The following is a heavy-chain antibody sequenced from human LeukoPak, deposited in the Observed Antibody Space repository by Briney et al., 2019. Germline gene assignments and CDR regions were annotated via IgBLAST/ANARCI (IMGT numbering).Heavy chain of an antibody. V-gene: IGHV4-39*01. CDR1: GGSISSSSYY. CDR3: ASPAGSKDAFDI. D-gene: IGHD2-2*01. CDR2: IYYSGST. Sequence: SETLSLTYTVSGGSISSSSYYWGWIRQPPGKGLEWIGSIYYSGSTYYNPSLKSRVTISVDTSKNQFSLKLSSVTAADTAVYYCASPAGSKDAFDIRGQGTMVTVSS. J-gene: IGHJ3*02.